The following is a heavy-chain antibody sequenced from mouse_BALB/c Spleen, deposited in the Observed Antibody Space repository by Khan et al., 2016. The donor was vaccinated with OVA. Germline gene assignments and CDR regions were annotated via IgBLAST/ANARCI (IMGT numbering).Heavy chain of an antibody. D-gene: IGHD2-3*01. CDR1: GFTFSTYA. Sequence: EVHLVESGGGLVKPGGSLKLSCAASGFTFSTYAMSWVRQTPGKRLEWVATISSDGDYTYYPDNVTGQFTISRDNAKNTPYLQLSSLRSEDTAMYYCARSTDGNVAYWGQGTLVTVSA. CDR2: ISSDGDYT. J-gene: IGHJ3*01. V-gene: IGHV5-9-3*01. CDR3: ARSTDGNVAY.